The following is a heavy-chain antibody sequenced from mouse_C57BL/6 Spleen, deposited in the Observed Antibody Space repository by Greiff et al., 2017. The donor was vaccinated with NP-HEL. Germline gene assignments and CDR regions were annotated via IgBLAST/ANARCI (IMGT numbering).Heavy chain of an antibody. J-gene: IGHJ1*03. V-gene: IGHV5-15*01. CDR2: ISNLAYSI. D-gene: IGHD3-3*01. CDR1: GFTFSDYG. CDR3: ARLGQDWYFDV. Sequence: EVHLVESGGGLVQPGGSLKLSCAASGFTFSDYGMAWVRQAPRKGPEWVAFISNLAYSIYYADTVTGRFTISRENAKNTLYLEMSSLRSEDTAMYYCARLGQDWYFDVWGTGTTVTVSS.